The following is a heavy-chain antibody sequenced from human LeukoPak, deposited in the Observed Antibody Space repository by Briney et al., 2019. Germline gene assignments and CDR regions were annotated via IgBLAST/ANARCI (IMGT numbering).Heavy chain of an antibody. V-gene: IGHV4-61*02. D-gene: IGHD2-2*01. CDR3: ARAGGYCSSTSCPFGY. Sequence: SETLSLTCTVSGGSISSGSYYWSWIRQPAGKGLEWIGRIYSSGTTNYDPSLKSRVTISVDTSKNHFSLNLSSVTAADTAVYYCARAGGYCSSTSCPFGYWGQGTLVTVSS. J-gene: IGHJ4*02. CDR1: GGSISSGSYY. CDR2: IYSSGTT.